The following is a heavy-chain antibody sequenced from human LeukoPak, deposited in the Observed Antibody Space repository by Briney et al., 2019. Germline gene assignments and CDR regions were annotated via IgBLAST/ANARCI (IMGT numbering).Heavy chain of an antibody. J-gene: IGHJ4*02. D-gene: IGHD3-22*01. V-gene: IGHV3-30*04. Sequence: GKSLRLSCAASGFTFSSHAMHWVRQAPGKGLEWVALISYDGSNKYYADSVKGRFTISRDNSMNTLYLQMNSLRVEDTAVYYCAKGSYYDISGYSEFDYWGQGTLVTVSS. CDR3: AKGSYYDISGYSEFDY. CDR2: ISYDGSNK. CDR1: GFTFSSHA.